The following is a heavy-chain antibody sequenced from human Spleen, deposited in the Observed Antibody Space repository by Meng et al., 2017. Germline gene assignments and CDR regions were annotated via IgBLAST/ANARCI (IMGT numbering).Heavy chain of an antibody. D-gene: IGHD3-3*01. V-gene: IGHV1-69*13. CDR3: ARGGFGAVLDAFDI. J-gene: IGHJ3*02. CDR2: IIPIFGTA. Sequence: SVKVSCKASGGTFSSYAISWVRQAPGQGLEWMGGIIPIFGTANYAQKFQGRVTITADESTSTAYMELSSLRSEDTAVYYCARGGFGAVLDAFDIWGQGTMVTVSS. CDR1: GGTFSSYA.